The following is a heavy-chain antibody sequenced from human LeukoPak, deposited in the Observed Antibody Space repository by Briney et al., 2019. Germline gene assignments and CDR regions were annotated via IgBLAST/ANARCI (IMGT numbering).Heavy chain of an antibody. J-gene: IGHJ3*02. CDR1: GFTFDDYA. V-gene: IGHV3-9*01. Sequence: GGSLRLSCAASGFTFDDYAMHWVRQAPGKGLEWVSGISWNSGSIGYADSVKGRFTISRDNAKNSLYLQMNSLRAEDTALYYCAKGFYYYDSSGYYTAGAFDIWGQGTMVTVSS. CDR2: ISWNSGSI. CDR3: AKGFYYYDSSGYYTAGAFDI. D-gene: IGHD3-22*01.